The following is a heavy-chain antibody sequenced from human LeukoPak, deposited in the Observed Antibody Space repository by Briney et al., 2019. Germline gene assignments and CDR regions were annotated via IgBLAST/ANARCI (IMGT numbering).Heavy chain of an antibody. CDR1: GYTFTSYG. D-gene: IGHD6-19*01. CDR3: ARDAQYSGSGWYSGDY. V-gene: IGHV1-18*01. Sequence: GASVKVSCKASGYTFTSYGISWVRQAPGQGLEWMGWISAYNGNTNYAQKLQGRVTMTTDTSTSTAYMELRSLRSDDTAVYYCARDAQYSGSGWYSGDYWGQGTLVTVSS. J-gene: IGHJ4*02. CDR2: ISAYNGNT.